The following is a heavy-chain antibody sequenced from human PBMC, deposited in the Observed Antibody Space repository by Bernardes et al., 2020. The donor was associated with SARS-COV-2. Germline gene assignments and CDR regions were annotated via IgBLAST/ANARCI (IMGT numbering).Heavy chain of an antibody. V-gene: IGHV3-66*04. Sequence: GWSLRLSCIPSGFNVSTNYMTWVRQAPGKGLEWVSVVYSDGNTYYAGSVEGRFTISRDNSKNTLYLQMNSLRAEDTAVYYCARHSDSRGYAMDVWAQGTTVTVSS. CDR3: ARHSDSRGYAMDV. D-gene: IGHD3-10*01. J-gene: IGHJ6*02. CDR1: GFNVSTNY. CDR2: VYSDGNT.